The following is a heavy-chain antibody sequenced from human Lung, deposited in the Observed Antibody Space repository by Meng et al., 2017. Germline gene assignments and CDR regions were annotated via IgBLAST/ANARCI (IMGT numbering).Heavy chain of an antibody. V-gene: IGHV4-34*01. CDR1: GGSISGSY. D-gene: IGHD3-10*01. J-gene: IGHJ4*02. CDR2: INHGGST. Sequence: QVQLQQWGAGLLRPSENLSLTCAVYGGSISGSYGSWIRQSPSKGLEWIGKINHGGSTNYNPSLESRVTISVDTPKNQFSLRLTSMTVADTAVYYCARERHSTIIRGVIDFWGQGALVTVSS. CDR3: ARERHSTIIRGVIDF.